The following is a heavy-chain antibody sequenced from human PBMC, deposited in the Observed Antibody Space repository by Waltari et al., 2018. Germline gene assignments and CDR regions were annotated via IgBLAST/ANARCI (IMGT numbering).Heavy chain of an antibody. CDR3: AREERGFDY. J-gene: IGHJ4*02. V-gene: IGHV6-1*01. CDR2: TYYKSKWYN. D-gene: IGHD1-1*01. Sequence: IRQSPPRGLEWLGRTYYKSKWYNDYAVSVKSRITINPDTSKNQFSLHLNSVTPEDTAVYYCAREERGFDYWGQGTLVTVSS.